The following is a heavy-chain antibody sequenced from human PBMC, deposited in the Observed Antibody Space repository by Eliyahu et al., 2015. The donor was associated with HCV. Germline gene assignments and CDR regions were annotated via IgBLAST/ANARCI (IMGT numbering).Heavy chain of an antibody. CDR2: LHYSGST. CDR1: GGSISNFH. J-gene: IGHJ6*02. V-gene: IGHV4-59*01. CDR3: ARVRPNCGGDWSCGMDV. D-gene: IGHD2-21*02. Sequence: LVKPSETLSLTCTVSGGSISNFHWSWIRQPPGKGLEWLAYLHYSGSTDYNPSLKSRVTISGDTSKKQLSLKLSSVTSADTAVYYCARVRPNCGGDWSCGMDVWGQGTTVTVSS.